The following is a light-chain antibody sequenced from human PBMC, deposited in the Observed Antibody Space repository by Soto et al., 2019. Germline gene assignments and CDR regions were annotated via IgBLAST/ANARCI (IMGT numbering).Light chain of an antibody. J-gene: IGLJ1*01. V-gene: IGLV2-11*01. CDR1: SIKFGGYNY. Sequence: ALTQPRSVSGSPGQSLTISGSGTSIKFGGYNYVSWYQHHPGKAPKLVIYDVYNRPSGVPDRFSGSKSDNTASLTISGLQAEDEADYYCCSYAGSNTFYVFGTGTKVTVL. CDR3: CSYAGSNTFYV. CDR2: DVY.